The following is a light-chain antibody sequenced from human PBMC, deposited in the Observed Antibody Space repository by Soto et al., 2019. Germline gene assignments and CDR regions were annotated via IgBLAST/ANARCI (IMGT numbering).Light chain of an antibody. J-gene: IGKJ2*01. CDR1: QSVSNN. Sequence: EIVMTQSPATLSVSPGERATLSCRASQSVSNNLAWYQQTPGQAPRLLIYRASTRATGIPARFSGRGSGTEFTLILSSLQSEDSAVYYCQQYNDWPPSYTFGQGTKLEIK. CDR2: RAS. V-gene: IGKV3-15*01. CDR3: QQYNDWPPSYT.